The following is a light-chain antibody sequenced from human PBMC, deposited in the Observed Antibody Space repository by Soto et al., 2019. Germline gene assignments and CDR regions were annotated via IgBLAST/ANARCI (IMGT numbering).Light chain of an antibody. CDR3: QQRSDWPLT. V-gene: IGKV3-11*01. CDR1: QSVGST. Sequence: EIVLTQSPATLSLSPGGTATLSCRASQSVGSTLAWYQQLPGQAPRLLIYDTSNRATGIPARFSGSGAGTDFTLTISRLEPEDFAVYYCQQRSDWPLTFGGGTKVDIK. J-gene: IGKJ4*01. CDR2: DTS.